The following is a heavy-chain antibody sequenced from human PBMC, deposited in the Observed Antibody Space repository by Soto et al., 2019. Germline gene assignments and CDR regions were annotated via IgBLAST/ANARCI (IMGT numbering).Heavy chain of an antibody. CDR3: AKNVWGITIFGGMDV. CDR1: GFTFSSYA. J-gene: IGHJ6*02. D-gene: IGHD3-9*01. CDR2: ISGGGGTT. Sequence: EVQLLESGGGLVQPGGSLRLSCAASGFTFSSYAMSWVRQAPGKGLEWVSAISGGGGTTYYADSVKGRFTISRDNSKNTLYLQMNSLRAEDTPVYYCAKNVWGITIFGGMDVWGQGTTVTVSS. V-gene: IGHV3-23*01.